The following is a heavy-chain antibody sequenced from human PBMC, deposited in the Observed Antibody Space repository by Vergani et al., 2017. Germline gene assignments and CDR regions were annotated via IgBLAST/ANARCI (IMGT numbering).Heavy chain of an antibody. CDR2: INPNSGGT. CDR1: GYTFTGYY. Sequence: QVQLVQSGAEVKKPGASVKVSCKASGYTFTGYYMHWVRQAPGQGLEWMGWINPNSGGTNYAQKFQGRVTMTRDTSISTAYMELSRLRSEDTAVYYCARPGRHTDYGDYGRPFDYWGQGTLVTVSS. J-gene: IGHJ4*02. CDR3: ARPGRHTDYGDYGRPFDY. V-gene: IGHV1-2*02. D-gene: IGHD4-17*01.